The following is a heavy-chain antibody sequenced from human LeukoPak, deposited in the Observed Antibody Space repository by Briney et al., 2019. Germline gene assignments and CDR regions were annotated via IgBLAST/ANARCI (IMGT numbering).Heavy chain of an antibody. D-gene: IGHD3-3*01. Sequence: GGSLRLSCAASGFTFDDYAMHWVRQAPGKGLEWVPGISWNSGSIGYADSVKGRFTISRDNAKNSLYLQMNSLRAEDTALYYCAKDIGPPGYDFWSGYYKGSYYYYGMDVWGQGTTVTVSS. J-gene: IGHJ6*02. V-gene: IGHV3-9*01. CDR2: ISWNSGSI. CDR1: GFTFDDYA. CDR3: AKDIGPPGYDFWSGYYKGSYYYYGMDV.